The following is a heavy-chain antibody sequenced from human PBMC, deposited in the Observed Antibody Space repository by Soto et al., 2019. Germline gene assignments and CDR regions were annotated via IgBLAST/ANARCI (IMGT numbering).Heavy chain of an antibody. Sequence: TSETLSLTCTVSGGSLSSGDHYWSWIRQPPGKGLEWIAYIYYSGSTYYNPSLKSRVTISVDTSKNQFSLKLSSVTAADTAVYYCARLGGAAATAFDIWGQGTMVTVSS. D-gene: IGHD2-15*01. V-gene: IGHV4-30-4*01. CDR1: GGSLSSGDHY. J-gene: IGHJ3*02. CDR2: IYYSGST. CDR3: ARLGGAAATAFDI.